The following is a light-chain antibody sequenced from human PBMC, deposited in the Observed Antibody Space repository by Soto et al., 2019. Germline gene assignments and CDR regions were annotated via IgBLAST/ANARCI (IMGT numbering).Light chain of an antibody. J-gene: IGKJ2*01. CDR2: GAS. V-gene: IGKV3-20*01. Sequence: EIVVTQSPGTLSLSPGERATLSCRASQSVGSSYLAWYQQKPDQAPRLLIYGASSRATGIPDRFSGSGSGTDFTLTISRLEPEDFAVYYCQHYGNSPLYTFGQGTKLEI. CDR3: QHYGNSPLYT. CDR1: QSVGSSY.